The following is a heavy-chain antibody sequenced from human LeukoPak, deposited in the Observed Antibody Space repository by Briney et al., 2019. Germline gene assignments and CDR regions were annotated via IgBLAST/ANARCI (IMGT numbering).Heavy chain of an antibody. J-gene: IGHJ3*02. CDR3: ARVGKRWLQQLGAFDI. D-gene: IGHD5-24*01. CDR2: TSYDGTEK. CDR1: GFTFSGYG. Sequence: GGSLRLSCAASGFTFSGYGMHWVRQAPGKGLEWVAVTSYDGTEKYYEDSVKGRFTISRDNSKNTLYLQMNSLRTEDTAVYYCARVGKRWLQQLGAFDIWGQGTMVTVSS. V-gene: IGHV3-30*03.